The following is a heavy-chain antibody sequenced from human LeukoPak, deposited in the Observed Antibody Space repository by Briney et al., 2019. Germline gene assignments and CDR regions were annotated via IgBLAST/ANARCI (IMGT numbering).Heavy chain of an antibody. Sequence: TSETLSLTCTVSGGSISSYYWSWIRQPPGKGLEWIGYIYYSGSTYYNPSLRSRVTISVDTSKNQFSLKLSSVTAADTAVYYCARSSEGRYYYDSSGFSYYYYYMDVWGKGTTVTISS. CDR2: IYYSGST. D-gene: IGHD3-22*01. CDR1: GGSISSYY. J-gene: IGHJ6*03. CDR3: ARSSEGRYYYDSSGFSYYYYYMDV. V-gene: IGHV4-59*01.